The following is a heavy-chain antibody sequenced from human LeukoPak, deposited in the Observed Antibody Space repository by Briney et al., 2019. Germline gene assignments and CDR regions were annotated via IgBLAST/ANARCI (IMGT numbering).Heavy chain of an antibody. D-gene: IGHD3-22*01. CDR2: IYYSGST. J-gene: IGHJ1*01. CDR3: ARSSGDSSGYYYVYFQH. V-gene: IGHV4-31*03. Sequence: SETLSLTCTVSGGSISSGGYYWSWIRQHPGKGLEWIGYIYYSGSTYYNPSLKSRVTISVDTSKNQFSLKLSSVTAADTAVYYCARSSGDSSGYYYVYFQHWGQGTLVTVSS. CDR1: GGSISSGGYY.